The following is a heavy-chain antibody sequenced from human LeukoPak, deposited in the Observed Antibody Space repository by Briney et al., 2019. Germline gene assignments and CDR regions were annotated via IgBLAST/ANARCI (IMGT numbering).Heavy chain of an antibody. CDR1: GLTFSDYA. J-gene: IGHJ4*02. CDR3: AKDYSDSRVADVFFEY. V-gene: IGHV3-23*01. D-gene: IGHD2-15*01. Sequence: GGSLSLSCAASGLTFSDYAMSWFRQAPGKGLEWVSGITSGFTPHYADSVKGRFTISRDNSKNTFHLQLNSLRAEDTAVYYCAKDYSDSRVADVFFEYWGQGTMVTVSS. CDR2: ITSGFTP.